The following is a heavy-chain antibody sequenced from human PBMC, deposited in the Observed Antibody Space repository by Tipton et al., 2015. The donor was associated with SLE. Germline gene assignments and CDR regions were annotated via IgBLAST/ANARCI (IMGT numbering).Heavy chain of an antibody. CDR1: GFTFSSYW. Sequence: LSLTCAASGFTFSSYWMHWVRQAPGKGLVWVSRMNSDGSSTRYADSVKGRFTISRDNAKNTLYLQMNSLRAEDTAVYYCARPILYSGYDAWGQGTLVIVSS. CDR3: ARPILYSGYDA. V-gene: IGHV3-74*01. D-gene: IGHD5-12*01. J-gene: IGHJ5*02. CDR2: MNSDGSST.